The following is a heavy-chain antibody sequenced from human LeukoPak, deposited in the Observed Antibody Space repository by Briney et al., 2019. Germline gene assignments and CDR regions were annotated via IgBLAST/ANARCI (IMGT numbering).Heavy chain of an antibody. CDR1: GFTFSSYW. V-gene: IGHV3-7*01. CDR3: ARDTLGEGEDANYAVYYFDY. CDR2: TKQDGNEK. J-gene: IGHJ4*02. D-gene: IGHD4/OR15-4a*01. Sequence: GGSLRLSCAASGFTFSSYWMSWVRQAPGKGLEWVANTKQDGNEKYYADSVKGRFTISRDNGKNSLDLQMNSLRADDTAVYYCARDTLGEGEDANYAVYYFDYWGQGTVVTVSS.